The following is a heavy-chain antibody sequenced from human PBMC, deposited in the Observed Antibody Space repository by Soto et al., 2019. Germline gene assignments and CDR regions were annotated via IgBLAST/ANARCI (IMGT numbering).Heavy chain of an antibody. Sequence: SETLSLTCAVSGGSITNGGYSWSWIRQSPGQGLEWIGYIYQGGSAYYNPALKTRVTILLDRSKNQFSLNLTSVTAADTAVYYCARSFYGVDLWGQGTPVTVSS. CDR1: GGSITNGGYS. J-gene: IGHJ6*01. CDR2: IYQGGSA. CDR3: ARSFYGVDL. V-gene: IGHV4-30-2*06.